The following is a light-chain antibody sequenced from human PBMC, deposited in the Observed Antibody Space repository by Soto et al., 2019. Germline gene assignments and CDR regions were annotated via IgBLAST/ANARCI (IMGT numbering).Light chain of an antibody. Sequence: QSALTQPASVSGSPGQSITISCTGTSSDVGAYNSVSWYQQHPGKAPKILIYEVSNRSSGVSNRFSGSKSGNTASLTISGLQAEDEADYYCSSYASSNSLVFGGGTQLTVL. CDR1: SSDVGAYNS. J-gene: IGLJ2*01. CDR2: EVS. V-gene: IGLV2-14*01. CDR3: SSYASSNSLV.